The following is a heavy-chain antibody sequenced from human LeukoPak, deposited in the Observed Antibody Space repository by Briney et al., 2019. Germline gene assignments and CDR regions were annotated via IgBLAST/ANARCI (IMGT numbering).Heavy chain of an antibody. Sequence: GGSLRLSCAASGFTFSSYGMHWVRQAPGKGLEWVAVISYDGSNKYYADSVKGRFTISRDNSKNTLYLQMNSLRAEDTAVYYCARDLYMVRGYYYYGMDVWGQGTTVTVSS. CDR2: ISYDGSNK. V-gene: IGHV3-30*03. CDR1: GFTFSSYG. J-gene: IGHJ6*02. CDR3: ARDLYMVRGYYYYGMDV. D-gene: IGHD3-10*01.